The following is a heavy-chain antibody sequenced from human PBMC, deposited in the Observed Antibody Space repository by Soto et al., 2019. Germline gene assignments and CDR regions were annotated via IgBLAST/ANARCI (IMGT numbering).Heavy chain of an antibody. CDR2: IWYDGSNK. J-gene: IGHJ4*02. Sequence: QVQLVESGGGVVQPGTSLRLSCAASGFTFSSYGMHWVRQAPGKGLEWVAVIWYDGSNKYYADSLKGRFTISRDNSKNSLYLQMSILRADDTAVYYCATDFYVSGSEPPFDYWGQGTLVTVSS. D-gene: IGHD3-10*01. CDR1: GFTFSSYG. V-gene: IGHV3-33*01. CDR3: ATDFYVSGSEPPFDY.